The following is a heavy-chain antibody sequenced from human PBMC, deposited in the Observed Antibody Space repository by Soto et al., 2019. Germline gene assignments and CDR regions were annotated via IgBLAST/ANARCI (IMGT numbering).Heavy chain of an antibody. CDR2: IYYSGST. CDR3: ARGRWLRSSFAY. J-gene: IGHJ4*02. CDR1: GGSISSSSYY. V-gene: IGHV4-39*01. D-gene: IGHD5-12*01. Sequence: PSETLSLTCTVSGGSISSSSYYWGWIRQPPGKGLEWIGSIYYSGSTYYNPSLKSRVTISVDTSKNQFSLKLSSVTAADTAVYYCARGRWLRSSFAYWGQGTLVTAS.